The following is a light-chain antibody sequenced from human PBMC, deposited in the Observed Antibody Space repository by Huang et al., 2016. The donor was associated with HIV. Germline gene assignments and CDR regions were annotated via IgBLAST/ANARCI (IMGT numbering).Light chain of an antibody. CDR3: QQYDSSPWT. J-gene: IGKJ1*01. CDR2: GAS. CDR1: QSVSSSY. Sequence: EIVLTQSPGTLSLSPGERATLSCRARQSVSSSYLAWYQQKPGQAPMLLFYGASSRATGIPDRFSGSGSGTDFTLTISRLEPEDFAVYYCQQYDSSPWTFGQGTKVEIK. V-gene: IGKV3-20*01.